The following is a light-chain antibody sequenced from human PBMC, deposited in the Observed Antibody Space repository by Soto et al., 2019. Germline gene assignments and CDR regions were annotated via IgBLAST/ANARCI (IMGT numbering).Light chain of an antibody. CDR3: QQYGSSFTIT. J-gene: IGKJ5*01. Sequence: EIVWTQSPGTLSLSPGESATLSCRASQSVSSSYLAWYQQKPGQSPRLLIYGASTRATGIPARFSGRGSGTDFTLTISRLEPEDFAVYYCQQYGSSFTITVGQGTRREIK. V-gene: IGKV3-20*01. CDR2: GAS. CDR1: QSVSSSY.